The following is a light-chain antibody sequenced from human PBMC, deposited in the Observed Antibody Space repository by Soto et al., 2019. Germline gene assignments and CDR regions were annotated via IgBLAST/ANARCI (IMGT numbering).Light chain of an antibody. CDR1: QDISNY. Sequence: DIQVTQSPSSLSASVGDGVTITCRASQDISNYLAWYQQKPGKVPKLLIYGASTLHSGVPSRFSGSGSGTEFTLTISSLQPDDFATYYCQQYNSYSWTFGQGTKVDI. V-gene: IGKV1-27*01. CDR2: GAS. J-gene: IGKJ1*01. CDR3: QQYNSYSWT.